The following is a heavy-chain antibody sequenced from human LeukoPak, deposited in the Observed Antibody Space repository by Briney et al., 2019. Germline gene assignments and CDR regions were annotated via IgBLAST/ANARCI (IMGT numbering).Heavy chain of an antibody. CDR3: AKDIGGSFHGSAFDI. CDR1: GFTFDHYA. Sequence: GGSLRLLCAVSGFTFDHYAMQGVRHAPGKGGEGVSDFRWNSGSIVYADSVQGRLTISRDNAENTLYLQMNSQRAEDVALYYCAKDIGGSFHGSAFDISGQGIMVTVSS. J-gene: IGHJ3*02. D-gene: IGHD1-26*01. V-gene: IGHV3-9*03. CDR2: FRWNSGSI.